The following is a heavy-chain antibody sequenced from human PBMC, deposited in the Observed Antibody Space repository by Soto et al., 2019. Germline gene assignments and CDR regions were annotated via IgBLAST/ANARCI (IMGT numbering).Heavy chain of an antibody. V-gene: IGHV1-18*01. CDR1: RYIFTNYG. J-gene: IGHJ6*02. CDR3: ARARTGHGMDV. CDR2: ITTYNGNT. Sequence: QVQLVQSGVEVREPGASVKVSCKAVRYIFTNYGVTWVRQAPGQGLEWMGWITTYNGNTEYAQKFQGRVTMTTDASTSTAYMELGSLRSDDTAIYYCARARTGHGMDVWGQGTTVTVSS.